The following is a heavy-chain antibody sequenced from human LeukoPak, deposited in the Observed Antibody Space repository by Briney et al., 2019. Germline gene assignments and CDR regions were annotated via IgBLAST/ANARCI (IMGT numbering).Heavy chain of an antibody. CDR3: AKFGLGEDCSRTSCPNDSHKYMVA. CDR2: ASYDGSKK. CDR1: GFTFSNYG. D-gene: IGHD2-2*01. J-gene: IGHJ6*03. Sequence: GGSLRLSCAASGFTFSNYGMHWVRQAPGKGLEWVAVASYDGSKKYYADSVKGRFTIARDTSKNTLYLQMNSLRPEDTAIYYCAKFGLGEDCSRTSCPNDSHKYMVAWGKGTTVTVSS. V-gene: IGHV3-30*18.